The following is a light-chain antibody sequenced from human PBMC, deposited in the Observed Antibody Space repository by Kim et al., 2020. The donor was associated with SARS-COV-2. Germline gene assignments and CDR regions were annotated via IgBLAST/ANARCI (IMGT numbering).Light chain of an antibody. Sequence: LSPGERATLSCRASQSVSSSYLAWYQQKPGQAPRLLIYGASSRATGIPDRFSGSGSGTDFTLTISRLEPEDFAVYYCQQYGSTPQTFGQGTKLEIK. V-gene: IGKV3-20*01. CDR2: GAS. J-gene: IGKJ2*01. CDR3: QQYGSTPQT. CDR1: QSVSSSY.